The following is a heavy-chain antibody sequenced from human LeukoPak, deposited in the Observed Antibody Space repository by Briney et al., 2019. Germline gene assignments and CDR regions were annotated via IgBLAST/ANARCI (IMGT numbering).Heavy chain of an antibody. V-gene: IGHV3-23*01. CDR1: GFTFSSYA. CDR3: AKGYKTLPIAYV. CDR2: ISGSGGST. Sequence: PGGSLRLSRAASGFTFSSYAMSWVRQAPGKGLEWVSAISGSGGSTYYADSVKGRFTISRDNSKNTLYLRMNSLRAEDTAVYYCAKGYKTLPIAYVWGQGTTVTVSS. D-gene: IGHD1-14*01. J-gene: IGHJ6*02.